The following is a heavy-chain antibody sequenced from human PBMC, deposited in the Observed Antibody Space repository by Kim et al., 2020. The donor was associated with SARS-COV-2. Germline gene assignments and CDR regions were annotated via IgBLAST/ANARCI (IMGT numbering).Heavy chain of an antibody. D-gene: IGHD5-18*01. CDR3: ARATKLWHAFDI. V-gene: IGHV3-13*01. Sequence: YYPGSVKGRFTISRENAKNSLYLQMNSLRAGDTAVYYCARATKLWHAFDIWGQGTMVTVSS. J-gene: IGHJ3*02.